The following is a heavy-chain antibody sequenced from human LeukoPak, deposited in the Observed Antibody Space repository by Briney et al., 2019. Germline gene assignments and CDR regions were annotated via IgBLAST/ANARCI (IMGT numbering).Heavy chain of an antibody. D-gene: IGHD6-19*01. V-gene: IGHV1-69*13. Sequence: GASVKVSCKASGGTFSSYAISWVRQAPGQGLEWMGGTIPIFGTANYAQKFQGRVTITADESTSTAYMELSSLRSEDTAVYYCARVLAYRVAVAGNRGRYYYYGMDVWGQGTAVTVSS. CDR3: ARVLAYRVAVAGNRGRYYYYGMDV. CDR1: GGTFSSYA. J-gene: IGHJ6*02. CDR2: TIPIFGTA.